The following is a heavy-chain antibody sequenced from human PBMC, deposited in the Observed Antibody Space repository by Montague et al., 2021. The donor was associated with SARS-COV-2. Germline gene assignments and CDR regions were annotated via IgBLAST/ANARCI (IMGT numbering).Heavy chain of an antibody. CDR1: GFSLRTAGTC. V-gene: IGHV2-70*11. CDR2: IDWDGDK. CDR3: ARLSGVAPRCYYDGRDV. J-gene: IGHJ6*02. D-gene: IGHD7-27*01. Sequence: PALVKPTQTLTLTCTFSGFSLRTAGTCVSWIRQPPGKAPQWLARIDWDGDKYYSRTLETRVSISTDTAKTQVVLTMTNVDPMDTATYYCARLSGVAPRCYYDGRDVWGQGTAVTVSS.